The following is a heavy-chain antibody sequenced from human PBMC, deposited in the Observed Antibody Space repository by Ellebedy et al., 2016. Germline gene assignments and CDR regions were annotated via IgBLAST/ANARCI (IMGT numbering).Heavy chain of an antibody. D-gene: IGHD3-16*01. Sequence: GGSLRLXCAASGFTFSSYSMNWVRQAPGKGLEWVSGISWNSGSIGYADSVKGRFTISRDNAKNSLYLQMNSLRAEDTAVYYCARASSWGSFDYWGQGTLVTVSS. CDR2: ISWNSGSI. J-gene: IGHJ4*02. V-gene: IGHV3-48*04. CDR1: GFTFSSYS. CDR3: ARASSWGSFDY.